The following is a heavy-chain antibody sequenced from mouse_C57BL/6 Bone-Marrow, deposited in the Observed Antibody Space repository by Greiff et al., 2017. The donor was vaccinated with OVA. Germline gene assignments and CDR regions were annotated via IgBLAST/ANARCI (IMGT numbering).Heavy chain of an antibody. CDR1: GFTFSDYG. J-gene: IGHJ2*01. CDR3: ARPGEYGNPRYYFDY. CDR2: ISSGSSTI. Sequence: VQLQQSGGGLVKPGGSLTLSCAASGFTFSDYGMHWVRQAPEKGLEWVAYISSGSSTIYYADTVKGRFTISRDNAKNTLFLQMTSLRSEDTAIYYCARPGEYGNPRYYFDYWGQGTTLTVSS. V-gene: IGHV5-17*01. D-gene: IGHD2-10*02.